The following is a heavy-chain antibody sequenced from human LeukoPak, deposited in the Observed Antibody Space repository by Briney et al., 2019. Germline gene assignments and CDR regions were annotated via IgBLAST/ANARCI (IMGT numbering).Heavy chain of an antibody. J-gene: IGHJ3*02. V-gene: IGHV3-30*04. Sequence: GGSLRLSCAASGFTFRNYVMHWGRQAPGKGLEWVAGISQDGSTQYYADSVKGRFTMSRDNSKNTVHLQMNSLRAEDTALYYCARENSAFDIWGHATMVTVSS. CDR3: ARENSAFDI. CDR1: GFTFRNYV. CDR2: ISQDGSTQ. D-gene: IGHD4-23*01.